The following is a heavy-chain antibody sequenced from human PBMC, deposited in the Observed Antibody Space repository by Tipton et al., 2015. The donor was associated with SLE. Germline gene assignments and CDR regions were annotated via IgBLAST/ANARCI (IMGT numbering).Heavy chain of an antibody. CDR3: ARSRITIFGVVTLFDY. CDR2: IKHSGST. V-gene: IGHV4-34*01. CDR1: DESFRTYY. D-gene: IGHD3-3*01. Sequence: TLSLTCSMYDESFRTYYWTWIRQPPGKSLEWLGDIKHSGSTNYSPSLKSRVSISIDKSKNQFSLKLSSVTAADTAVYYCARSRITIFGVVTLFDYWGQGTLVTVSS. J-gene: IGHJ4*02.